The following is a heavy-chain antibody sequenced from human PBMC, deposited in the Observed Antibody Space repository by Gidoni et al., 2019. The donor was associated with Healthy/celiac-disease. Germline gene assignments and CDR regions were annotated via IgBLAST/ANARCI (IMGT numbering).Heavy chain of an antibody. CDR3: ASHFNYYDSSGYYGSDAFDI. CDR2: IIPIFGTA. V-gene: IGHV1-69*01. CDR1: GGNFSRYA. J-gene: IGHJ3*02. D-gene: IGHD3-22*01. Sequence: QLQLVQSGAEVKKPGSSVKVSCKASGGNFSRYAIRWVRQAPGPGLEWMGGIIPIFGTANYAQKFQGRVTITADESTSTAYMELSSLRSEDTAVYYCASHFNYYDSSGYYGSDAFDIWGQGTMVTVSS.